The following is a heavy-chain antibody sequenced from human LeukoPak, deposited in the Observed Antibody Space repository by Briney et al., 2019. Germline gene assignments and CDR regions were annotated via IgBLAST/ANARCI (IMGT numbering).Heavy chain of an antibody. CDR3: AKDFVSYCGGDCYSIDY. J-gene: IGHJ4*02. CDR1: GFTFSSYG. V-gene: IGHV3-30*18. Sequence: GGSLRLSCAASGFTFSSYGMHWVRQAPGRGLEWVAVISYDGSNKYYADSVKGRFTISRDNSKNTLYLQMNSLRAEDTAVYYCAKDFVSYCGGDCYSIDYWGQGTLVTVSS. D-gene: IGHD2-21*02. CDR2: ISYDGSNK.